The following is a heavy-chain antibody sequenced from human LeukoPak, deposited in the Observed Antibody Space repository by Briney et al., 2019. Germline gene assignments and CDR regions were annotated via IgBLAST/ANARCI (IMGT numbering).Heavy chain of an antibody. CDR1: GFTFSNYA. D-gene: IGHD5-12*01. Sequence: GGSLRLPCVASGFTFSNYAMSWVRQAPGKGLEWVSSFSGSGDSTNYADSVKGRFTISRDNSKNTLSLQMNGLRAEDTAVYYCAKDRTRYTGYVHFDYWGQGTLVTVSS. J-gene: IGHJ4*02. CDR3: AKDRTRYTGYVHFDY. CDR2: FSGSGDST. V-gene: IGHV3-23*01.